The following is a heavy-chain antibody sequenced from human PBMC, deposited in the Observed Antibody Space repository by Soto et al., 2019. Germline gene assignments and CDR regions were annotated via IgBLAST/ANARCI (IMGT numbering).Heavy chain of an antibody. D-gene: IGHD6-13*01. J-gene: IGHJ5*02. Sequence: QVQLQESGPGLVKPSQTLSLTCTVSGGSISSGDYYWSWIRQPPGKGLEWIGYIYYSGSTYYNPSLNSRVTISVDTSKNQSSLTLSSVTAADTAVYYCARERPNGSRLDPWGQGTLVTVS. CDR1: GGSISSGDYY. CDR2: IYYSGST. CDR3: ARERPNGSRLDP. V-gene: IGHV4-30-4*01.